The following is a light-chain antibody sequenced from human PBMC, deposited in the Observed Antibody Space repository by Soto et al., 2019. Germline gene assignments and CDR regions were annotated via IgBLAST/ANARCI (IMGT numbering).Light chain of an antibody. J-gene: IGKJ5*01. CDR1: QSIDIN. Sequence: EIVMTQSPATLSVSPLERATLSCMASQSIDINLVWYQQKPGQSPRLLIFRASSRATGIPDRFSGSGSGTEFTLTISSLQSEDFAVYYCQQYHNWPPITFGQGTRLEIK. CDR2: RAS. CDR3: QQYHNWPPIT. V-gene: IGKV3-15*01.